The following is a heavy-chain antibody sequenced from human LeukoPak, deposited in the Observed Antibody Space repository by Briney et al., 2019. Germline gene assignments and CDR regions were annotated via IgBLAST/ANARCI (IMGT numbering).Heavy chain of an antibody. CDR1: GFTFSCYS. D-gene: IGHD2-2*01. CDR2: ISSSSSYI. V-gene: IGHV3-21*01. Sequence: GGSLRLSCAASGFTFSCYSMNWVRQAPGKGLGWVSSISSSSSYIYYADSVKGRFTISRANAKNSLYLQMNSLRAEDTAVYYCARLNCSSTSCYLGAFDIWGQGTMVTVSS. J-gene: IGHJ3*02. CDR3: ARLNCSSTSCYLGAFDI.